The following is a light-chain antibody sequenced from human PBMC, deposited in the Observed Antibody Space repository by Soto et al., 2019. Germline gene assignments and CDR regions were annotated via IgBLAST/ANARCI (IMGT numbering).Light chain of an antibody. Sequence: DIQMTQSPSTLSASVGDRVTITCRDSQSISSWLAWYQQKPGKAPKLLIYDASSLESGVPSRFSGSGSGTEFTLTISSLQPDDFATYYCQHYNSYRWTFGQGTKVEIK. J-gene: IGKJ1*01. V-gene: IGKV1-5*01. CDR1: QSISSW. CDR2: DAS. CDR3: QHYNSYRWT.